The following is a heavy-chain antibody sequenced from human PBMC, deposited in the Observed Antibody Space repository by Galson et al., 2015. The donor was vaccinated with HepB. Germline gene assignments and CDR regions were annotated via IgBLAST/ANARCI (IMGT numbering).Heavy chain of an antibody. Sequence: SVKVSCKASGYTLTHYAMHWVRQAPGQRLEWMGWIHPGNGNIKYSQNFQGRVTITGDTSANTAYMELSSLRSEDTATYYRARETLDGGKGLGAWGQGTLVTVPS. J-gene: IGHJ5*02. D-gene: IGHD3-16*01. CDR1: GYTLTHYA. CDR3: ARETLDGGKGLGA. V-gene: IGHV1-3*01. CDR2: IHPGNGNI.